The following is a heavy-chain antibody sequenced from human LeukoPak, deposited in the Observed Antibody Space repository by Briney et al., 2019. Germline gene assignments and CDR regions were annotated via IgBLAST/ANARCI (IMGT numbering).Heavy chain of an antibody. Sequence: SETLSLTCAVYGGSFSGYYWSWIRQPPGKGLEWIGNIYFSGTTYDNPSLKSRVTISVDTSKNQFSLKVNSVTAADTAVYYCTRLGGLTLHSGWNYWYFDLWGRGTLVTVSS. CDR2: IYFSGTT. CDR3: TRLGGLTLHSGWNYWYFDL. D-gene: IGHD6-19*01. V-gene: IGHV4-34*01. CDR1: GGSFSGYY. J-gene: IGHJ2*01.